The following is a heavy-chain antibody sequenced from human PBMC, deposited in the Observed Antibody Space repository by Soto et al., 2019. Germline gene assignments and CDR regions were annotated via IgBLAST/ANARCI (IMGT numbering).Heavy chain of an antibody. CDR2: IYYST. Sequence: QVQLQESGPGLVKPSRTLSLTCTVSGGSISSGGYYWSWIRQHPGKGLEWIGYIYYSTYYNPSLKSRVTISVDTSKNQFSLKLSSVTAADTAVYYCARDYRASYPAYYYYGMDVWGQGTTVTVSS. CDR1: GGSISSGGYY. V-gene: IGHV4-31*03. D-gene: IGHD3-16*02. CDR3: ARDYRASYPAYYYYGMDV. J-gene: IGHJ6*02.